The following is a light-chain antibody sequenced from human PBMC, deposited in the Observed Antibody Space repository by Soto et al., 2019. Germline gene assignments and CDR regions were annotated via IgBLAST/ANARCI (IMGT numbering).Light chain of an antibody. CDR1: RSNIGAGYD. CDR2: DNN. CDR3: QSYDSSLRGQV. V-gene: IGLV1-40*01. J-gene: IGLJ2*01. Sequence: QSVLTQPPSVSGAPGQRVTISCTGTRSNIGAGYDVHWYQQLPGTAPKLLIYDNNNRPSGVPDRFSGSKSGTSVSLAITGLQAEDEAAYYCQSYDSSLRGQVFGGGTKVTVL.